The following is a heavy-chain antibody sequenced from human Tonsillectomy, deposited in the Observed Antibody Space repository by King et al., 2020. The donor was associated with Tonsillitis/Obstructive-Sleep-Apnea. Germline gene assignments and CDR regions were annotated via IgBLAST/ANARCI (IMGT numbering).Heavy chain of an antibody. D-gene: IGHD3-22*01. CDR3: ARMIDAHNLFVY. CDR2: INPSGGST. Sequence: QLVQSGAEVKKPGASVKVSCKTSGYAFTSYYMHWVRQAPGQGLEWMGLINPSGGSTIFAQKFQGRVTMTRDTSTSTVYMELSSLRSEDTAVYFCARMIDAHNLFVYWGQGTLVTVSA. J-gene: IGHJ4*02. V-gene: IGHV1-46*01. CDR1: GYAFTSYY.